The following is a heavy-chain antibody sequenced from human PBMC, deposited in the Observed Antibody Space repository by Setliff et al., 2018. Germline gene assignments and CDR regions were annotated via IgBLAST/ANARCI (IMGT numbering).Heavy chain of an antibody. CDR1: GYTFTNYA. CDR2: INTGNANT. CDR3: ARRVRIAVLNLYYLEY. V-gene: IGHV1-3*04. D-gene: IGHD6-19*01. J-gene: IGHJ4*02. Sequence: GASVKVSCKASGYTFTNYAIHWVRQAPGQRPEWMGWINTGNANTKYSQKFQGRVTITRDASASTAYMELSSLRSEDTAVYYCARRVRIAVLNLYYLEYWGQGTLVTVSS.